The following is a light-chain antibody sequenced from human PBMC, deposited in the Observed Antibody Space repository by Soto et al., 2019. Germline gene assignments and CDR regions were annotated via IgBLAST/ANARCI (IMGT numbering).Light chain of an antibody. CDR3: SAYGTNSEVV. Sequence: QSALTKPASVAGSHGQTITISCTGTSSDVGTYKFVSWYQQLPGNAPKLMIYEVSTQPSGISNRFSGSKSGNTASLTISGLQAEDEADYYWSAYGTNSEVVLGGGTKVTVL. V-gene: IGLV2-14*01. CDR2: EVS. J-gene: IGLJ3*02. CDR1: SSDVGTYKF.